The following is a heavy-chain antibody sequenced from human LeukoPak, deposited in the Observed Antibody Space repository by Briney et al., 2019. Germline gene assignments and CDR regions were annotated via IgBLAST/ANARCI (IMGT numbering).Heavy chain of an antibody. J-gene: IGHJ4*02. CDR2: ISGDGGST. D-gene: IGHD5-12*01. CDR3: ARSLSGYITDPFFDQ. V-gene: IGHV3-43*02. Sequence: PGGSLRLSCAASGFTFDDYAMHWVRQAPGKGLEWVSLISGDGGSTYYADSVKGRFTISRDNGRESLYLQMNSLRAEDTAVYYCARSLSGYITDPFFDQWGQGALVTVSS. CDR1: GFTFDDYA.